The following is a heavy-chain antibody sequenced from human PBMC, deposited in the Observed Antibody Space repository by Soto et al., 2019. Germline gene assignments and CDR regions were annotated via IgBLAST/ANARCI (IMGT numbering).Heavy chain of an antibody. Sequence: HPGGSMRLSSAASGFTFGNYAMNGVHQAPGKGLEWVSYISTGDSPIYYADSVKGRFTISRENAKKSLYLQTISLRAEDTAVYYCATVCRFCSGSNSLYWGRGTLVTVSS. CDR1: GFTFGNYA. V-gene: IGHV3-48*01. J-gene: IGHJ4*02. D-gene: IGHD2-15*01. CDR3: ATVCRFCSGSNSLY. CDR2: ISTGDSPI.